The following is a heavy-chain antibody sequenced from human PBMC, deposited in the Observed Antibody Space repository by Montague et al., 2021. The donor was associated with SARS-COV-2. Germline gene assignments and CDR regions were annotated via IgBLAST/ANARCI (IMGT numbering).Heavy chain of an antibody. J-gene: IGHJ6*02. Sequence: SETLSLTCAVSGGSISSSNWWSWVRQPPGKGLEWIGEIYHSGSTNFNPSLKSRVTISVDKSKNQFSLKLSSVTAADTAAYYCSGGHLGVVRATLGFGVYYSYGLDVWGQGTTVTVAS. CDR1: GGSISSSNW. CDR3: SGGHLGVVRATLGFGVYYSYGLDV. D-gene: IGHD2-2*01. CDR2: IYHSGST. V-gene: IGHV4-4*02.